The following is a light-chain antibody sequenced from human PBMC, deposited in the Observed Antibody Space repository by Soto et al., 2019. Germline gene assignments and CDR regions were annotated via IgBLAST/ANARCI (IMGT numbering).Light chain of an antibody. CDR3: QQYGRQPRK. CDR1: QSISSW. V-gene: IGKV1-5*01. J-gene: IGKJ1*01. CDR2: DAS. Sequence: DIPVTQTPTTLCPTITYIVTITCRASQSISSWLAWYQQKPGKAPKLLIYDASTLESGVPSRFSGSRSGTEFTLTISSLEPEDFAVYYCQQYGRQPRKFCQGAKV.